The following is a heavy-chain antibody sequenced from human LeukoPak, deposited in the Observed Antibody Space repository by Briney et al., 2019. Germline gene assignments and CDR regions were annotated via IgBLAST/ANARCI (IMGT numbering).Heavy chain of an antibody. CDR1: GGSISSYY. CDR3: ARETRRMTTVTTIDY. V-gene: IGHV4-59*01. CDR2: IYYSGST. J-gene: IGHJ4*02. D-gene: IGHD4-17*01. Sequence: PSETLSLTCTVSGGSISSYYCSWLRQPPGKGLEWIGYIYYSGSTNYNPSLKSRVTISVDTSKNQFSLKLSSVTAADTAVYYCARETRRMTTVTTIDYWGQGTLVTVSS.